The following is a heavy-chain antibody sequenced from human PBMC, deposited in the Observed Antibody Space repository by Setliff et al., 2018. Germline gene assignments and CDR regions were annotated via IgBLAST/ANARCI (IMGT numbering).Heavy chain of an antibody. CDR2: INHSGST. CDR1: GGSFSTYY. J-gene: IGHJ4*02. CDR3: ARSHRWSGWYYFDY. V-gene: IGHV4-34*10. Sequence: SETLSLTCAVYGGSFSTYYWIWIRQPPGKGLEWIGEINHSGSTNYNPSLKSRVTISADKSISTAYLQWSSLKASDTAMYYCARSHRWSGWYYFDYWGQGTLVTVSS. D-gene: IGHD6-19*01.